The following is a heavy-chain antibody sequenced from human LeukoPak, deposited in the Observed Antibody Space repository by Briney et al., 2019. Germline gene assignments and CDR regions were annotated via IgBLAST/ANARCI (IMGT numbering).Heavy chain of an antibody. D-gene: IGHD1-7*01. J-gene: IGHJ4*02. CDR1: GFTFSDYA. Sequence: GGSLRLSCAASGFTFSDYAMSWIRQAPGQGLEWVSYISRSGDTIDYADSVKGRFSISRDNAKNSLYLQMNSLRAEDTAVYYCAGYHWNSGVVYWGQGTLVTVSS. CDR3: AGYHWNSGVVY. CDR2: ISRSGDTI. V-gene: IGHV3-11*01.